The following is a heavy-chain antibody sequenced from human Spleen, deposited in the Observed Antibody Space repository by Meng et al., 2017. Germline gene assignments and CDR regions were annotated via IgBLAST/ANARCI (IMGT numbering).Heavy chain of an antibody. CDR1: GFTFSSYE. V-gene: IGHV3-48*03. J-gene: IGHJ4*02. CDR3: ASHPTAALDY. CDR2: ISTRGGTI. D-gene: IGHD6-13*01. Sequence: GESLKISCAVSGFTFSSYEMNWVRQAPGKGLEWVSYISTRGGTIHYAESVKGRFTISRDNAKNSLYLQMNSLRAEDTAVYYCASHPTAALDYWGQGTLVTVSS.